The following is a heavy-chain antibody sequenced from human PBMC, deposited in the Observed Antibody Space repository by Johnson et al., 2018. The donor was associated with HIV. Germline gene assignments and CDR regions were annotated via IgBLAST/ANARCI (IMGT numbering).Heavy chain of an antibody. Sequence: EQLVESGGGLIQSGGSLRLSCAASGFTVSSNYMSWVRQAPGKGLEWVSVIYSGGSTYYADSMKGRFTISRDNSKNTLYLQMNSLRAGDTAVYYCARQGGRVFYAFDNWGPGTMVTVSS. V-gene: IGHV3-53*01. CDR3: ARQGGRVFYAFDN. D-gene: IGHD3-16*01. CDR2: IYSGGST. J-gene: IGHJ3*02. CDR1: GFTVSSNY.